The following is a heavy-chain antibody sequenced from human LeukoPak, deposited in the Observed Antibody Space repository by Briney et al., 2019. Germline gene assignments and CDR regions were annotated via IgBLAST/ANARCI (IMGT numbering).Heavy chain of an antibody. V-gene: IGHV4-59*08. CDR2: IYYSGST. J-gene: IGHJ6*02. CDR3: SYSKPLYGYYYGMDV. Sequence: SETLSLTCTVSGGSISSYYWSWIRQPPGTGLEWVGYIYYSGSTNYNTYLKSRITISVDTSKNQFSLKLSSVTAADTAVYYCSYSKPLYGYYYGMDVWGQGTTVTVSS. D-gene: IGHD4-11*01. CDR1: GGSISSYY.